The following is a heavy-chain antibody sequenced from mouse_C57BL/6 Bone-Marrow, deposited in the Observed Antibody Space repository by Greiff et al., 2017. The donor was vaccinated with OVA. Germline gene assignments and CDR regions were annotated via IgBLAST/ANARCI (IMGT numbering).Heavy chain of an antibody. V-gene: IGHV1-61*01. CDR3: ARSLRPPMDY. J-gene: IGHJ4*01. CDR1: GYTFTSYW. D-gene: IGHD1-2*01. Sequence: QVQLQQPGAELVRPGSSVKLSCKASGYTFTSYWMDWVKQRPGQGLEWIGNIYPSDSETLYNQKFKDKATLTVDKSSSTAYMQLSSLTSEDSAVYYCARSLRPPMDYWGQGTSVTVSS. CDR2: IYPSDSET.